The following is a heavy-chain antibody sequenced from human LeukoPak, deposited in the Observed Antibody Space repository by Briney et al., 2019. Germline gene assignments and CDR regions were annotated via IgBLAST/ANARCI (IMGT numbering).Heavy chain of an antibody. CDR3: ARGYTYSSGWYMERYFDY. CDR1: VYTFTGYY. V-gene: IGHV1-2*02. Sequence: ASVQVSCKPSVYTFTGYYMHWVRQAPGQGLEWMGWIHPNSGGTNYAQKFQGRVTMTRDTSISTAYMELSRLRSDDTAVYYCARGYTYSSGWYMERYFDYWGQGTLVTVSS. J-gene: IGHJ4*02. D-gene: IGHD6-19*01. CDR2: IHPNSGGT.